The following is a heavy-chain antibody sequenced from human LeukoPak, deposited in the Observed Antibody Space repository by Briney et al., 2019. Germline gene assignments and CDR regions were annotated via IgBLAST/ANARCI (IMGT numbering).Heavy chain of an antibody. V-gene: IGHV1-2*02. D-gene: IGHD6-13*01. CDR1: GYTFTGYY. Sequence: GASVKVSCMASGYTFTGYYMHWVRQAPGQGLEWMGWINPNSDGTNYAQKFQGRVTMTRDTSISTAYMELSRLRSDDTAVYYCARGGYSSSWYPRAEYFQHWGQGTLVTVSS. CDR2: INPNSDGT. J-gene: IGHJ1*01. CDR3: ARGGYSSSWYPRAEYFQH.